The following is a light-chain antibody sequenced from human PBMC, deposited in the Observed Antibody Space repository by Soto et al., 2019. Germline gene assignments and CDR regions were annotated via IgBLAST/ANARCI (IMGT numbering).Light chain of an antibody. CDR1: QAIYNY. Sequence: DIQMTQSPSSLSASVGDRVTITCRASQAIYNYLAWYQQKPGKVPTLLISAASTLQSGVPSRFSGSGSGTDFTLTISILQPEDVATYYCQKFSAVPTFGGGTKVEI. CDR2: AAS. CDR3: QKFSAVPT. V-gene: IGKV1-27*01. J-gene: IGKJ4*01.